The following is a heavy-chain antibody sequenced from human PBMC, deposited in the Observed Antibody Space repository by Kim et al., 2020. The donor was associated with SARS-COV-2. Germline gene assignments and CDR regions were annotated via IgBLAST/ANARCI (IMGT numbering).Heavy chain of an antibody. CDR2: IWYDGSNK. D-gene: IGHD3-16*02. CDR3: ARDDLHDYICGSYRYTGFGYFDY. V-gene: IGHV3-33*01. J-gene: IGHJ4*02. Sequence: GGSLRLSCAASGFTFSSYGMHWVRQAPGKGLEWVAVIWYDGSNKYYADSVKGRFTISRDNSKNTLYLQMNSLRAEDTAVYYCARDDLHDYICGSYRYTGFGYFDYWGQGTLVTVSS. CDR1: GFTFSSYG.